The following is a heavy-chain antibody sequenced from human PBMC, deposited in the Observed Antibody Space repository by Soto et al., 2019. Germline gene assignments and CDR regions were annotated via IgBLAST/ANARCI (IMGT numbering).Heavy chain of an antibody. CDR2: IWYDGSNK. V-gene: IGHV3-33*01. CDR1: GFTFSSYG. J-gene: IGHJ4*02. D-gene: IGHD5-12*01. CDR3: ASGSGYGGNSSFDY. Sequence: GGSLRLSCAASGFTFSSYGMHWVRQAPGKGLEWVAVIWYDGSNKYYADSVKGRFTISRDNSKNTLYLQMNSLRAEDTAVYYCASGSGYGGNSSFDYWGQGTLVTVSS.